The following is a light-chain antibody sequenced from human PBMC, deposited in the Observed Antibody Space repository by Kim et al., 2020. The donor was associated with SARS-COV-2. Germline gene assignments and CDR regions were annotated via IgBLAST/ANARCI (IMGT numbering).Light chain of an antibody. Sequence: LPPGERATLSCRASQRTTSLALYQQRPGQALRLLIYGASSRAIGIPDRFSGSVSGTDFTLTISRLEPEDFGVYYCQQYGSSPPITFGQGTRLEIK. J-gene: IGKJ5*01. CDR1: QRTTS. V-gene: IGKV3-20*01. CDR3: QQYGSSPPIT. CDR2: GAS.